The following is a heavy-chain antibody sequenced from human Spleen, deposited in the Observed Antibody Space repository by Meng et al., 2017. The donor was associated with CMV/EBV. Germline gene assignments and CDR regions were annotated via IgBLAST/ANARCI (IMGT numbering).Heavy chain of an antibody. CDR2: IFSNDEK. D-gene: IGHD6-19*01. Sequence: SGPTLVKPTETLTLTCAVSGFSLTNARMGVSWIRQPPGKALEWLAHIFSNDEKSYSTSLKSRVSISKDTSKSQVVLTMTNMDPVDTATYYCARLDDYSSGWFFDYWGQGALVTVSS. CDR1: GFSLTNARMG. V-gene: IGHV2-26*01. J-gene: IGHJ4*02. CDR3: ARLDDYSSGWFFDY.